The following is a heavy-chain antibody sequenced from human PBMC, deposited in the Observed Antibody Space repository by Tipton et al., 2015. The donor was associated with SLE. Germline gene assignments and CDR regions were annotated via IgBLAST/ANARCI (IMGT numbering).Heavy chain of an antibody. CDR1: GYTFTDYY. D-gene: IGHD1-26*01. J-gene: IGHJ4*02. V-gene: IGHV1-2*04. CDR2: INPDTGGA. CDR3: ARSEVGALGFFEY. Sequence: QLVQSGAEVKKPGASVKVSCKTSGYTFTDYYLHWVRQAPGQGLEYMGWINPDTGGADYAQRFQDWVTMTTDTSISTAYMELRSLRSDDTAVYYCARSEVGALGFFEYWGQGTLVTVSS.